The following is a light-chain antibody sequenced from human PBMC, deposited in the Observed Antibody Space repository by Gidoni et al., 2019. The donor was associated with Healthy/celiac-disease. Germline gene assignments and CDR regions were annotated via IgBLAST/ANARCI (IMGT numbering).Light chain of an antibody. J-gene: IGLJ2*01. V-gene: IGLV2-14*03. Sequence: QSALTQPASVSGSPGQSITISCTGTSSDVGGYNYLSWYQQHQGKAPKLMIYDVSNRPSGVSNRFSGSKSGNTASLTISGLQAEDEADYYCSSYTSSSTRVFGGGTKLTVL. CDR1: SSDVGGYNY. CDR3: SSYTSSSTRV. CDR2: DVS.